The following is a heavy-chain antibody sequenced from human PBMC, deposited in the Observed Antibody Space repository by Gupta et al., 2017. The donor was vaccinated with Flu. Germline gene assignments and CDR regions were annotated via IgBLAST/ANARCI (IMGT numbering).Heavy chain of an antibody. CDR2: INPNSGDT. Sequence: YYRHWVRQAPGHGLEWMGRINPNSGDTDFAQKFQARVTLTRDTSTSTAYMDLDSLKSDDTAVYFCARHDCTSTSCSGVDPWGQGTLVTVSS. V-gene: IGHV1-2*06. CDR3: ARHDCTSTSCSGVDP. D-gene: IGHD2-2*01. J-gene: IGHJ5*02. CDR1: YY.